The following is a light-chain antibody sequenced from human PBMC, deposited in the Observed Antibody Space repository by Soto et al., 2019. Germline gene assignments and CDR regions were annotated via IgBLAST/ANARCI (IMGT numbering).Light chain of an antibody. CDR1: QSVIRY. Sequence: EIFLTQSPATLSLSPWEIATLSCRASQSVIRYLAWYQQRPGQAPRLLISGASMRASGVPVRFIGSGSGTDFTLTITRLEPEDFAVYYCQQYGGSPITFGLGTRLEIK. CDR2: GAS. CDR3: QQYGGSPIT. V-gene: IGKV3-20*01. J-gene: IGKJ5*01.